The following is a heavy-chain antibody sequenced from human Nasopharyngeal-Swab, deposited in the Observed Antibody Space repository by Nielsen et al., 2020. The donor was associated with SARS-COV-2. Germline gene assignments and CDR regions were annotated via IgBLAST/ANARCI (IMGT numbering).Heavy chain of an antibody. Sequence: SETLSLTCTVSGGSISSGGYYWSWIRQHPGKGLEWIGYIYYSGSTYYNPSLKSRVTTSVDTSKNQFSLKLSSVTAADTAVYYCARLNGIAAAGTGWFDPWGQGTLVTVSS. V-gene: IGHV4-31*03. CDR1: GGSISSGGYY. D-gene: IGHD6-13*01. CDR2: IYYSGST. CDR3: ARLNGIAAAGTGWFDP. J-gene: IGHJ5*02.